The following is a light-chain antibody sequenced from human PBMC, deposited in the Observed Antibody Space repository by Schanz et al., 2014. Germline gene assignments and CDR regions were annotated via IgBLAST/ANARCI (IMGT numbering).Light chain of an antibody. Sequence: DIQMTQSPSTLSASVGDRVTITCRASQSISSWLAWYQQKPGKAPKLLIHDASSLQTGVPSRFRGSGSGTELTLTISSLQSDDFATYFCQQYDSYSETFGQGTKVEV. CDR3: QQYDSYSET. CDR2: DAS. V-gene: IGKV1-5*01. J-gene: IGKJ1*01. CDR1: QSISSW.